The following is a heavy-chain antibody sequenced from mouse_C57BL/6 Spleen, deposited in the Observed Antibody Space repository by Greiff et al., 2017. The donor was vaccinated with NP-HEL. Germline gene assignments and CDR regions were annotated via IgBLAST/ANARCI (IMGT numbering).Heavy chain of an antibody. V-gene: IGHV1-42*01. CDR2: INPSTGGT. CDR3: ARGGYYSAMDY. CDR1: GYSFTGYY. J-gene: IGHJ4*01. Sequence: EVQLQQSGPELVKPGASVKISCKASGYSFTGYYMNWVKQSPEKSLEWIGEINPSTGGTTYNQKFKAKATLTVDKSSSTAYMQLKSLTSEDSAVYYGARGGYYSAMDYWGQGTSVTVSS.